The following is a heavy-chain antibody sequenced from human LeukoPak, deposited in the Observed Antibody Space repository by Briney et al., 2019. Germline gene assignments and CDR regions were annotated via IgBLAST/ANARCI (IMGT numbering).Heavy chain of an antibody. CDR2: ISGSSGII. V-gene: IGHV3-48*04. Sequence: GGSLRLSCAASGFTFNTYTMNWVRQAPGKGLEWVSYISGSSGIIDYADSVRGRFTISRDNAKNSLYLQMNSLKLEDTALYYCVKDRDFWSGLDVWGQGTMVTVS. CDR1: GFTFNTYT. CDR3: VKDRDFWSGLDV. J-gene: IGHJ6*02. D-gene: IGHD3-3*01.